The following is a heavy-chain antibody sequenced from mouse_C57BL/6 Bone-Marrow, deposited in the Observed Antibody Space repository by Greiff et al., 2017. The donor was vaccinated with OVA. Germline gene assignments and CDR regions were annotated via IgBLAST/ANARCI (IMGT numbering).Heavy chain of an antibody. CDR2: SRNKANDYTT. J-gene: IGHJ2*01. V-gene: IGHV7-1*01. CDR1: GFTFSDFY. CDR3: AKNFSFDY. Sequence: VQLMESGGGLVQSGRSLRLSCATSGFTFSDFYMEWVRQAPGKGLEWIAASRNKANDYTTEYSASVKGRFIVSRDTSQSILYLQMNALRAEDTAIYYCAKNFSFDYWGQGTTLTVSS.